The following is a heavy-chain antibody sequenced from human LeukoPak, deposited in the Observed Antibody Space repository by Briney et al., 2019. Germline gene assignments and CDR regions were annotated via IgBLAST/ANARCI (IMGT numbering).Heavy chain of an antibody. D-gene: IGHD5-24*01. CDR3: TRADVDY. J-gene: IGHJ4*02. CDR1: GFTFGDYA. V-gene: IGHV3-49*04. CDR2: IRSKAYGGTT. Sequence: GGSLRLSCTASGFTFGDYAMSWVREAPGKGLEWVGFIRSKAYGGTTEYAASVKGRFTISRDDSKSIAYLQMNSLKTEDTAVYYCTRADVDYWGQGTLVTVSS.